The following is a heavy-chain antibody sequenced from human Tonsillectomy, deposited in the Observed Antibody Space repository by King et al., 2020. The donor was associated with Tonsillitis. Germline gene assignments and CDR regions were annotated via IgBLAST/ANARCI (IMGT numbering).Heavy chain of an antibody. D-gene: IGHD3-22*01. CDR3: VGARGEDSSRWHSDFDI. CDR1: GGSISSGTYC. J-gene: IGHJ3*02. CDR2: ITASGTA. Sequence: QLQESGPGLVKPSQTLSLTCTVSGGSISSGTYCWHWIRQPAGKGLEWIGRITASGTADYNPSLKSRVTISIDTSKKQFSLKLISVTAADTAVYYCVGARGEDSSRWHSDFDIGGQGTMVT. V-gene: IGHV4-61*02.